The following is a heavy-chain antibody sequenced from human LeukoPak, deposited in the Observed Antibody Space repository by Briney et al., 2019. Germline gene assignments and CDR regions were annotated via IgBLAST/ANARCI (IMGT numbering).Heavy chain of an antibody. CDR3: ARDRSYDLWRGYLL. J-gene: IGHJ4*02. CDR1: GFTFSSYS. V-gene: IGHV3-21*01. CDR2: ISSSSSYI. Sequence: GGSLRLSCAASGFTFSSYSMNWVRQAPGKGLEWVSSISSSSSYIYYADSVKGRFTISRDNAKNSLYLQMNSLRAEDTAVFYCARDRSYDLWRGYLLWGQGTLVTVSS. D-gene: IGHD3-3*01.